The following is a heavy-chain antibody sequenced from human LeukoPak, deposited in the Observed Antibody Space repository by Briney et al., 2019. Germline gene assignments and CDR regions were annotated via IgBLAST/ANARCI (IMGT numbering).Heavy chain of an antibody. CDR3: ARDPVEYSSSSYYYYYMDV. CDR1: GFTFSDYY. CDR2: ISSSGSTI. D-gene: IGHD6-6*01. V-gene: IGHV3-11*04. Sequence: GGSLRLSCAASGFTFSDYYMSWIRQAPGKGLEWVSYISSSGSTIYYADSVKGRFTISRDNAKNSLYLQMNSLRAEDTAVYYCARDPVEYSSSSYYYYYMDVWGKGTTVTVSS. J-gene: IGHJ6*03.